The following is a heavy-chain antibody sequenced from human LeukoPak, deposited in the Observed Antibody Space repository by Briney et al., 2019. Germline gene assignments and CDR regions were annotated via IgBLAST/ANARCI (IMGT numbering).Heavy chain of an antibody. J-gene: IGHJ6*03. CDR3: ARGTLGYCRSTSCYYYYYMDV. Sequence: PSETLSLTCTVSGGSISSGSYYWSWIRQPAGKGLEWIGRIYTSGSTNYNPSLKSRVTISVDTSKNQFSLKLSSVTAADTAVSYRARGTLGYCRSTSCYYYYYMDVWGKGTTVTASS. CDR2: IYTSGST. D-gene: IGHD2-2*01. V-gene: IGHV4-61*02. CDR1: GGSISSGSYY.